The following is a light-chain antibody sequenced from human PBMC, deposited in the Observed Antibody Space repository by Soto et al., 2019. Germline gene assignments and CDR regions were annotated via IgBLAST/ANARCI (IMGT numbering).Light chain of an antibody. CDR3: QQYGSSPIT. J-gene: IGKJ5*01. V-gene: IGKV3-20*01. Sequence: EIVLTQSPGTLSLSPGEIATLFFRASQRVSSSYLAWYQPNPGQAPRLLLYGASSRATGIPDRFSGSGSETDFTLTISRLEPEDFAVHYCQQYGSSPITFGQGTRLEIK. CDR1: QRVSSSY. CDR2: GAS.